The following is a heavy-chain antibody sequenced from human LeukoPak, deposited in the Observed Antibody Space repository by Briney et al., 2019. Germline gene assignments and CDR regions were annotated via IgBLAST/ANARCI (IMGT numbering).Heavy chain of an antibody. J-gene: IGHJ4*02. V-gene: IGHV3-30*03. CDR1: GFTFSTFA. CDR3: ASAGRRVSPDSYFDY. CDR2: ISYDGSDK. Sequence: GGSLRLSCAASGFTFSTFAMHWVRQAPGKGLEWVAVISYDGSDKYYADSVEGRFTISRDNSKNTLYLQIKDLRAEDTAVYYCASAGRRVSPDSYFDYWGQGTLVTVSS.